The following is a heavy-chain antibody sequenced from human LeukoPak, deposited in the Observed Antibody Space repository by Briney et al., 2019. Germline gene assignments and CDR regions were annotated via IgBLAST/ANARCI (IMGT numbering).Heavy chain of an antibody. Sequence: NPSETLSLTCAVYGGSFSGYYWSWIRQPPGKGLEWIGEINHSGSTNYNPSLKSRVTISVDTSKNQFSLKLSSVTAADTAVYYCAHTHTTFGEGGNSWFDPWGQGTLVTVSS. CDR2: INHSGST. CDR1: GGSFSGYY. V-gene: IGHV4-34*01. D-gene: IGHD3-10*01. CDR3: AHTHTTFGEGGNSWFDP. J-gene: IGHJ5*02.